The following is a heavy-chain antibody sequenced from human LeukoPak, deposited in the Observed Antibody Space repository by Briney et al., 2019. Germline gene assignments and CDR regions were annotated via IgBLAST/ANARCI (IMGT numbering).Heavy chain of an antibody. J-gene: IGHJ4*02. D-gene: IGHD5-18*01. CDR2: ISSSGSTI. CDR3: ARGGYSYGYTYFDY. Sequence: GGSRRLSCAASGFTFSSYEMNWVRQAPGKGLEWVSYISSSGSTIYYADSVKGRFTISRDNAKNSLYLQMNSLRAEDTAVYYCARGGYSYGYTYFDYWGQGTLVTVSS. CDR1: GFTFSSYE. V-gene: IGHV3-48*03.